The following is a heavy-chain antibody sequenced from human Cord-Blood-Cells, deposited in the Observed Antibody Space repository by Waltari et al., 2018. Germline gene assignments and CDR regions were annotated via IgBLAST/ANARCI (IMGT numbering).Heavy chain of an antibody. D-gene: IGHD3-16*01. CDR1: GGSISSSSYY. CDR2: IYYSGST. CDR3: ARHGPTRPASWGDY. J-gene: IGHJ4*02. Sequence: PSETLSLTCTVSGGSISSSSYYWGWIRQPPGKGLEWIGSIYYSGSTYYNPSLKSRVTISVDTSKNQFSLKLSSVTAADTAVYYCARHGPTRPASWGDYWGQGTLVTVSS. V-gene: IGHV4-39*01.